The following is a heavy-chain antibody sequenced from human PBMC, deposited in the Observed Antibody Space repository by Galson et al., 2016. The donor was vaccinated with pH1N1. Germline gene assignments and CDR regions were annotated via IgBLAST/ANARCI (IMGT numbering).Heavy chain of an antibody. D-gene: IGHD2-21*02. Sequence: QSGAEVKKPGESLKISCTGSGYDFSNYWIGWVRQMPGKGLEWMGIIYPGDSDTRYSPSFHGQVTISADKSIDTAFLQGNSLKASDTAMYYCARHRGGGGGDSYYFDYWGQGALVTVSS. J-gene: IGHJ4*02. V-gene: IGHV5-51*03. CDR2: IYPGDSDT. CDR1: GYDFSNYW. CDR3: ARHRGGGGGDSYYFDY.